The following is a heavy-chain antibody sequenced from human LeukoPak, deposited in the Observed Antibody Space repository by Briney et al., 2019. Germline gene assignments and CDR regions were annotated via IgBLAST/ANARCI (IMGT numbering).Heavy chain of an antibody. Sequence: GGSLRLSCAASGFTVSSNYMSWVRQAPGKGLEWVSVIYSGGSTYYADSVKGRFTISRDNSKNTLYLQMNSLGAEDTAVYYCARERSSSGWTFIDQWGQGTLVTVSP. D-gene: IGHD6-19*01. J-gene: IGHJ4*02. CDR1: GFTVSSNY. CDR2: IYSGGST. V-gene: IGHV3-53*01. CDR3: ARERSSSGWTFIDQ.